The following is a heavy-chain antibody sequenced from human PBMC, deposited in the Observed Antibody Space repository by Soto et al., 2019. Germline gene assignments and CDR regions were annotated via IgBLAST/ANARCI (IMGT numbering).Heavy chain of an antibody. Sequence: PSETLSLTCTVSGGSISSGVYYWSWIRQHPGKGLEWIGYIYYSGSTYYNPSLKSRVTISVDTSKNQFSLKLSSVTAADTAVYYCARGYIVLVPAATPTTNWFDPWGQRTLVIVSS. V-gene: IGHV4-31*03. J-gene: IGHJ5*02. D-gene: IGHD2-2*01. CDR1: GGSISSGVYY. CDR3: ARGYIVLVPAATPTTNWFDP. CDR2: IYYSGST.